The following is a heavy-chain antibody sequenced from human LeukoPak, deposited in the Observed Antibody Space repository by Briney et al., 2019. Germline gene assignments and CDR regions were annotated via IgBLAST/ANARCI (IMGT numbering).Heavy chain of an antibody. D-gene: IGHD6-13*01. V-gene: IGHV1-24*01. CDR3: ATLAAAGTDYYYAMDV. CDR1: GYTLTELS. J-gene: IGHJ6*02. CDR2: FDPEDGET. Sequence: ASVKVSCKVSGYTLTELSMHWVRRAPGKGLEWMGGFDPEDGETIYARKFQGRVTMTEDTPTDTAYMELRSLRSEDTAVYYCATLAAAGTDYYYAMDVWGQGTTVTVSS.